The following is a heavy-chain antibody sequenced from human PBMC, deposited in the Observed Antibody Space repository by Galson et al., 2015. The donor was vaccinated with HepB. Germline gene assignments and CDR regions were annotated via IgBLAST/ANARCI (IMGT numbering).Heavy chain of an antibody. V-gene: IGHV6-1*01. Sequence: CAISGDSVSSNYAVWNWIRLSPSRGLEWLGRTYYRSKWIYDYAESVKSRITITPDTSKNLVSLQLHSVIPEDAAVYYCAYGVDVWGQGTTVTVSS. CDR1: GDSVSSNYAV. CDR2: TYYRSKWIY. J-gene: IGHJ6*02. CDR3: AYGVDV.